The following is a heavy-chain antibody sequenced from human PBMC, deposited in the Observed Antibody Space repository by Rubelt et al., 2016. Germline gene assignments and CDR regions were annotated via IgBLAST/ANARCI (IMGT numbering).Heavy chain of an antibody. J-gene: IGHJ4*02. V-gene: IGHV3-48*02. CDR2: ISSSSSTI. Sequence: EVQLVESGGGLVQPGGSLRLSCAASGFTFSSYSMNWVRQAPGKGLEWVSYISSSSSTIYYADSVKGLLTISRDNAKNSLYLQMNSRRDEDTAVYYWATQGYCSSTSCYGAYWGQGTLVTVSS. D-gene: IGHD2-2*01. CDR1: GFTFSSYS. CDR3: ATQGYCSSTSCYGAY.